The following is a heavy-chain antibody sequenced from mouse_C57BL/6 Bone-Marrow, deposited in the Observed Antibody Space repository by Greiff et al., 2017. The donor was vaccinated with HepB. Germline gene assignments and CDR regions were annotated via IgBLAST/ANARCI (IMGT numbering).Heavy chain of an antibody. CDR2: IYPSDSET. V-gene: IGHV1-61*01. J-gene: IGHJ2*01. Sequence: QVQLQQPGAELVRPGSSVKLSCKASGYTFTSYWMDWVKQRPGQGLEWIGNIYPSDSETHYNQKFKDKATLTVDKSSSTAYMQLSSLTSEDSAVYYCAREGRLPDYFDYWGQGTTLTVSS. CDR3: AREGRLPDYFDY. CDR1: GYTFTSYW. D-gene: IGHD2-4*01.